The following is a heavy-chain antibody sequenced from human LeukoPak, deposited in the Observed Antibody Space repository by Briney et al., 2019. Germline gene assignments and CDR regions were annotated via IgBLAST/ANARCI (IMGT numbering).Heavy chain of an antibody. CDR2: IYTSGST. Sequence: SHTLSLTCTVSGGSISSGSDYWSWIRQPAGKGLEWIRRIYTSGSTNYTPSHKSRVTISVDTSKNQFSLQLSSVTAADTAVYYCARQSPPGAAAEDDYWGQGTLVTVSS. CDR1: GGSISSGSDY. D-gene: IGHD6-13*01. CDR3: ARQSPPGAAAEDDY. V-gene: IGHV4-61*02. J-gene: IGHJ4*02.